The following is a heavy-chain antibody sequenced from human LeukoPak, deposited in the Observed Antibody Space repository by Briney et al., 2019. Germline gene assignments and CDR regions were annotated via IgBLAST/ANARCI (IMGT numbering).Heavy chain of an antibody. Sequence: GASVKVSCKASGYTFTSYDINWVRQATGQGLEWMGWMNPNSGNTGYAQKFQGRVTITRNTSISTAYMELSSLRSEHTAVYYCARGSRYGDYTLDYWGQGTLVTVSS. V-gene: IGHV1-8*03. CDR2: MNPNSGNT. D-gene: IGHD4-17*01. CDR3: ARGSRYGDYTLDY. J-gene: IGHJ4*02. CDR1: GYTFTSYD.